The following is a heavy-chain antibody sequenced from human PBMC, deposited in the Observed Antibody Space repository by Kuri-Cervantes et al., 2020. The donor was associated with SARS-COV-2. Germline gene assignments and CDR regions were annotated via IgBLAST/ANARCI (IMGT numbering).Heavy chain of an antibody. CDR3: AKDIGTRSTNFVTYDY. Sequence: GESLKISCAASGFIFSNYGMHWVRQSPGKGLEWVAFTSYDGSNAYYADSVRGRFTVSRDNSKSTLSLQMNGLRAEDTAVYYCAKDIGTRSTNFVTYDYWGQGDLVTVSS. V-gene: IGHV3-30*18. CDR1: GFIFSNYG. CDR2: TSYDGSNA. J-gene: IGHJ4*02. D-gene: IGHD2/OR15-2a*01.